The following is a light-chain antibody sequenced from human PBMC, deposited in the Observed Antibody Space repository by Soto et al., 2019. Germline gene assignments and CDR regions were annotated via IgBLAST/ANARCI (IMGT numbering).Light chain of an antibody. Sequence: EILMTQSPATLSVSPGERATLSCMCSQSVPSDWLAWYRHKPGQAPRLLIYGASSRATGVPDRVSGSGSGTDFTLTINRLEPEDFAVYYCQQYGNFPYTFGQGTKVDIK. V-gene: IGKV3-20*01. J-gene: IGKJ2*01. CDR3: QQYGNFPYT. CDR2: GAS. CDR1: QSVPSDW.